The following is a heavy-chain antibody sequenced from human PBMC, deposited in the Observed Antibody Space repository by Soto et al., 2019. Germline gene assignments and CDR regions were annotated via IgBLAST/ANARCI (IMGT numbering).Heavy chain of an antibody. J-gene: IGHJ6*02. V-gene: IGHV4-39*01. CDR2: VFYTGFT. Sequence: SETLSLTCAVSGGSISGSYYYWAWLRQSPGKGPEWIGSVFYTGFTSYNPSLKSRVTISVDTSKNQFSLKLSSVTAADTAVYYCARRGVYYYYYGMDVWGQGTTVTVSS. CDR1: GGSISGSYYY. CDR3: ARRGVYYYYYGMDV.